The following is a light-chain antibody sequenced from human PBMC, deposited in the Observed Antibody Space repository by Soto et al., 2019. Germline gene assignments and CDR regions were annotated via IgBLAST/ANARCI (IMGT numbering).Light chain of an antibody. CDR2: EVS. J-gene: IGLJ2*01. CDR3: SSYTSSSRV. Sequence: QSALTQPASVSGSPGQSITISCTGTSSDVGGYNYVSWYQQHPGKAPKLMIYEVSNRLSGVSNRFSGSKSGNTASLTISGLQAEDEADYYCSSYTSSSRVLGGVTKLSV. V-gene: IGLV2-14*01. CDR1: SSDVGGYNY.